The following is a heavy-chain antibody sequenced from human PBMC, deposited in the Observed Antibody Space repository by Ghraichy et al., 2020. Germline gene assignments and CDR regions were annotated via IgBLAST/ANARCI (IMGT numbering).Heavy chain of an antibody. J-gene: IGHJ4*02. V-gene: IGHV1-2*02. CDR1: GYTFNGYY. CDR3: ARDHDYSGSLPGW. Sequence: ASVKVSCKASGYTFNGYYMHWVRQAPGQGPEWMGWINPPSGGTNYAQKFQGRVTMTRDTSINTAYMELSRLRSDDTAVYYCARDHDYSGSLPGWWGQGTLVTVSS. CDR2: INPPSGGT. D-gene: IGHD1-26*01.